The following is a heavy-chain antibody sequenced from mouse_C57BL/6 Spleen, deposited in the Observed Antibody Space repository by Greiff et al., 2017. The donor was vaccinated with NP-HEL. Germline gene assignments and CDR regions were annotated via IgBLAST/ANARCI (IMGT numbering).Heavy chain of an antibody. CDR2: IYPSDSET. Sequence: QVQLKQPGAELVRPGSSVKLSCKASGYTFTSYWMDWVKQRPGQGLEWIGNIYPSDSETHYNQKFKDKATLTVDKSSSTAYMQLSSLTSEDSAVYYCARSGLHWFAYWGQGTLVTVSA. J-gene: IGHJ3*01. D-gene: IGHD3-1*01. V-gene: IGHV1-61*01. CDR1: GYTFTSYW. CDR3: ARSGLHWFAY.